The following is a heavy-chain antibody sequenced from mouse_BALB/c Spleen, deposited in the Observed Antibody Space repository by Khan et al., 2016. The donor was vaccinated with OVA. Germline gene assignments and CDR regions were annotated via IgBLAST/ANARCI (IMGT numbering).Heavy chain of an antibody. D-gene: IGHD1-2*01. CDR1: GFSLTSYG. CDR2: IWGDGST. CDR3: AKWGTANYYAMDY. V-gene: IGHV2-3*01. Sequence: QVQLKESGPGLVAPSQSLSITCTVSGFSLTSYGVNWVRQPPGKGLEWLGVIWGDGSTNYHSTLMSRLSISKDNSQSQVFLKLSSLQTDDTATYYCAKWGTANYYAMDYWGQGNSVTVSS. J-gene: IGHJ4*01.